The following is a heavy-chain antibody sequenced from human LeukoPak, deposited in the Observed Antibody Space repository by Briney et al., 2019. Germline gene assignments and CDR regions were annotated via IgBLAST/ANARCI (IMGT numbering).Heavy chain of an antibody. CDR1: GYSISSGYY. J-gene: IGHJ5*02. V-gene: IGHV4-38-2*02. D-gene: IGHD6-13*01. CDR2: IYHSGNT. Sequence: SETLSLTCTVSGYSISSGYYWGWIRQPPGKGLERIGSIYHSGNTYYSPSLKSRVTISVDTSKNQFSLKLSSVTAADTAVYYCARGDYSSSWYEYNWFDPWGQGTLVTVSS. CDR3: ARGDYSSSWYEYNWFDP.